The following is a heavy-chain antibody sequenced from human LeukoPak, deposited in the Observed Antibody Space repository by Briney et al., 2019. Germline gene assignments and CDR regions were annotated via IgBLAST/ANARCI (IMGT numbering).Heavy chain of an antibody. CDR2: IYYSGST. J-gene: IGHJ3*02. D-gene: IGHD2-2*01. V-gene: IGHV4-39*01. CDR1: GGSISSSSYY. Sequence: SETLSLTCTVSGGSISSSSYYWGWIRQPPGKGLEWIGSIYYSGSTYYNPSLKSRVTISVDTSKNQFSLKLSSVTAADTAVYYCARHGPVVPAAKTENAFDIWGQGTMVTVSS. CDR3: ARHGPVVPAAKTENAFDI.